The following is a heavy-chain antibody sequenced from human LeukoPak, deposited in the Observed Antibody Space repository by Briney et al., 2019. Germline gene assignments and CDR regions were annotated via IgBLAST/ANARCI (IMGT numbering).Heavy chain of an antibody. Sequence: PGGSLRLSCVVSGFTFSSYWMHWVRQAPGKGLVWVSRVKSDGSSIRYADSVKGRFTISRDNAKNTLYLQMNSLGAEDMAIYYCTRVSQSQCGGDCYSNAFDIWGQGTMVTVSS. V-gene: IGHV3-74*01. D-gene: IGHD2-21*02. J-gene: IGHJ3*02. CDR2: VKSDGSSI. CDR1: GFTFSSYW. CDR3: TRVSQSQCGGDCYSNAFDI.